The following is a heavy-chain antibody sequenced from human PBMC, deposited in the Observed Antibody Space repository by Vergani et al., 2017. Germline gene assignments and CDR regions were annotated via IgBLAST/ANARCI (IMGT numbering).Heavy chain of an antibody. CDR2: FYTTGST. J-gene: IGHJ4*02. D-gene: IGHD3-10*01. CDR1: GGSISSYY. CDR3: ARDPEYFGDRGYFDY. Sequence: QVQLQESGPGLVKPSETLSLTCTVSGGSISSYYWSWIRQPAGKGLEWIGRFYTTGSTNYNPSLKSRGTMSVDTSKNQFSLKLSSVTAADSAVYYCARDPEYFGDRGYFDYWGQGTLVTVSS. V-gene: IGHV4-4*07.